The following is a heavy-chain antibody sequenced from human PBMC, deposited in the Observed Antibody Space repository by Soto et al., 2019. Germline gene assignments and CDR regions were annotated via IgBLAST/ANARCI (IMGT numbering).Heavy chain of an antibody. Sequence: PGGSLRLSCVASGFTSSNSAMSWVRHVPGKGLEWAAGIRSSGGHTNYADSVKGRFTISRDNSKDTLYLQMNSLRAEDTALYYCAKVQEFCGFNCYIADSWGQGVLVTVSS. V-gene: IGHV3-23*01. CDR1: GFTSSNSA. J-gene: IGHJ4*02. CDR3: AKVQEFCGFNCYIADS. D-gene: IGHD2-21*02. CDR2: IRSSGGHT.